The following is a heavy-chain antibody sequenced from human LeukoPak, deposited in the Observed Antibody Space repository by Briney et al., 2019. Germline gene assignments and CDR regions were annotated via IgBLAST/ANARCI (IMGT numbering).Heavy chain of an antibody. CDR2: IIPILGIA. D-gene: IGHD3-22*01. CDR1: GGTFSSYA. CDR3: ARAVTYYYDSSGFDY. V-gene: IGHV1-69*04. Sequence: SVKVSCKASGGTFSSYAISWVRQAPGQGPEWMGRIIPILGIANYAQKFQGRVTITADKSTSTAYMELSSLRSEDTAVYYCARAVTYYYDSSGFDYWGQGTLVTVSS. J-gene: IGHJ4*02.